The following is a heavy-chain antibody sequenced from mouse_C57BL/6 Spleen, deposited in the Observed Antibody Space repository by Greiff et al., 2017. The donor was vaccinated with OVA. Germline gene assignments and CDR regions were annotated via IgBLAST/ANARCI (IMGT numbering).Heavy chain of an antibody. V-gene: IGHV1-15*01. J-gene: IGHJ3*01. CDR1: GYTFTDYE. CDR3: TREDWAPWFAY. CDR2: IDPETGGT. Sequence: QVQLQQSGAELVRPGASVTLSCKASGYTFTDYEMHWVKQTPVHGLVWIGAIDPETGGTAYNQKFKGKAILTADKSSSTAYMELRSLTSEDSAVYYCTREDWAPWFAYWGQGTLVTVSA. D-gene: IGHD4-1*01.